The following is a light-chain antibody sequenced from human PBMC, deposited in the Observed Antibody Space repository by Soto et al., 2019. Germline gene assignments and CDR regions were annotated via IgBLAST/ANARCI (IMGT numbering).Light chain of an antibody. V-gene: IGKV2-28*01. CDR1: QSLVHTNGYNY. J-gene: IGKJ4*01. CDR2: FGS. CDR3: MQARQTPFT. Sequence: DIVMTQSPLSLPVTPGEPASISCRSSQSLVHTNGYNYLDWYLQKPGQSPQLLIYFGSIRASGVPDRFSGSGSGTEFTLKISRVEAEDVGVYYCMQARQTPFTFGGGTKVEIK.